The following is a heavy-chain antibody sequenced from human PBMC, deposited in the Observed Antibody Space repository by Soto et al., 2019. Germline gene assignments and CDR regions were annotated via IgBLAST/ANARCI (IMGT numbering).Heavy chain of an antibody. J-gene: IGHJ4*02. Sequence: QVQLQESGPGLVKPSETLSLTCTVSGGSISSYYWSWIRQPPGKGLGWIGSIYYSGSTNYNPSLKSRASITVDTSKNQSSRKLSSVTAADTAVYYCARRYGVYFDYWGQGTLVTVSS. CDR3: ARRYGVYFDY. CDR2: IYYSGST. CDR1: GGSISSYY. D-gene: IGHD4-17*01. V-gene: IGHV4-59*08.